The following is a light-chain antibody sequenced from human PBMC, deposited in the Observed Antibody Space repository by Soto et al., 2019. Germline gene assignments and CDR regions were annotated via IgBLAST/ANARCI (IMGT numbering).Light chain of an antibody. V-gene: IGKV3-15*01. J-gene: IGKJ1*01. Sequence: EIVMTQSPATLSVSPGEEVTLSCRASESISSHLAWYQQRPGRSPRLLIHEASTRATGISARFSGSGSRTEFTLTISSLQSEDCAVYYCQQYKYLWTFAQGTRVELK. CDR1: ESISSH. CDR2: EAS. CDR3: QQYKYLWT.